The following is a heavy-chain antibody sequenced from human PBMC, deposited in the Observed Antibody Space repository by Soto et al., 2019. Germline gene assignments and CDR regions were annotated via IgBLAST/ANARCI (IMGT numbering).Heavy chain of an antibody. CDR3: ARAARKVWWFDP. V-gene: IGHV1-18*01. D-gene: IGHD2-8*01. Sequence: ASVKVSCTASGCPVASTGISWVRQAPGQGLEWMGWISTDNGNTNYAQKLQGRVTMTTDTSTSTAYMELRSLRSDDTAVYYCARAARKVWWFDPWGQGTLVTVSS. J-gene: IGHJ5*02. CDR1: GCPVASTG. CDR2: ISTDNGNT.